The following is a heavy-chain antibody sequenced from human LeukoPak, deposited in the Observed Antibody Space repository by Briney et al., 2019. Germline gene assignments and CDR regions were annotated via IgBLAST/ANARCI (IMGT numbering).Heavy chain of an antibody. CDR1: GGTFSSYA. V-gene: IGHV1-69*04. CDR3: ARHGPVGYCSSTSCYASYYYYGMDV. CDR2: IIPILGIA. Sequence: GASVKVSCKASGGTFSSYAISWVRQAPGQGLEWMGRIIPILGIANYAQKFQGRVTITADKSTSTAYMELSSLRSEDTAVYYCARHGPVGYCSSTSCYASYYYYGMDVWGQGTTVTVSS. D-gene: IGHD2-2*01. J-gene: IGHJ6*02.